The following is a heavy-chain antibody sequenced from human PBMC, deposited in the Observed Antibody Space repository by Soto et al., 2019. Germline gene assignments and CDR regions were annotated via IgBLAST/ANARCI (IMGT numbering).Heavy chain of an antibody. CDR2: INHSGST. D-gene: IGHD1-1*01. CDR3: ARDTITGLFHY. CDR1: GGSFSGYD. V-gene: IGHV4-34*01. J-gene: IGHJ4*02. Sequence: SETLSLSCAVYGGSFSGYDWTWIRQPPGTGLEWIGEINHSGSTNYNPSLKSRVTISVDTSKNQFSLKLTSVTAADTAVYYCARDTITGLFHYWGQGTLVTVSS.